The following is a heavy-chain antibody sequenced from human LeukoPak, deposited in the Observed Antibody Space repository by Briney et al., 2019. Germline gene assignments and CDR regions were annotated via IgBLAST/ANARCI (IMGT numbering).Heavy chain of an antibody. V-gene: IGHV1-69*13. CDR2: IVPIFDTA. J-gene: IGHJ4*02. CDR3: ARDLLGSHTSYSSGAWDY. CDR1: GGTFSNYA. D-gene: IGHD3-9*01. Sequence: GASVKVSCKASGGTFSNYAISWVRQAPGQGFEWMGGIVPIFDTADYAQKFQGRLTITADDSTSTAYMELSSLRAEDTAVYYCARDLLGSHTSYSSGAWDYWGQGTLVTVSS.